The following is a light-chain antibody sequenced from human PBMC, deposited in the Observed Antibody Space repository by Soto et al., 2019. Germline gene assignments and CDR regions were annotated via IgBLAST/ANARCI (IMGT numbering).Light chain of an antibody. CDR2: GAS. CDR1: QSASRE. J-gene: IGKJ2*01. CDR3: QVRFT. V-gene: IGKV3-15*01. Sequence: EMVLTQSPATLSVSPGERATLPCRASQSASREMAWYQQRPGQPPRLLIYGASNRATGVPARFSGSGSGTEFTLTISSLQPEDSAVYYCQVRFTFGQGTKLEIK.